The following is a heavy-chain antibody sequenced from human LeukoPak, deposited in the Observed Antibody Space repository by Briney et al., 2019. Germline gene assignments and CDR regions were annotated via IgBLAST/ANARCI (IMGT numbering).Heavy chain of an antibody. J-gene: IGHJ5*02. D-gene: IGHD4-17*01. CDR1: GYTFTGYY. Sequence: ASVTVSCKASGYTFTGYYMHWVRQAPGQGLEWMGWINPNSGGTNYAQKFQGRVTMTRDTSISTAYMELSRLRSDDTAGYYCAREGSHDYGDYYWFDPWGQGTLVTVSS. CDR2: INPNSGGT. CDR3: AREGSHDYGDYYWFDP. V-gene: IGHV1-2*02.